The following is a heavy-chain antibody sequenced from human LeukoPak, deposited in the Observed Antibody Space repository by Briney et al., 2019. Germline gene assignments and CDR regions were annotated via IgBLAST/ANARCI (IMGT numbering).Heavy chain of an antibody. CDR1: GYTFTSNY. J-gene: IGHJ4*02. CDR2: IYPRDGST. V-gene: IGHV1-46*01. Sequence: ASVQVSCKASGYTFTSNYIHWVRQAPGQGLEWMGMIYPRDGSTSYAQKFQGRVTVTRDSSTSTVHMELSGLRSEDTAVYYCARDQEGFDYWGQGTLVTVSS. CDR3: ARDQEGFDY.